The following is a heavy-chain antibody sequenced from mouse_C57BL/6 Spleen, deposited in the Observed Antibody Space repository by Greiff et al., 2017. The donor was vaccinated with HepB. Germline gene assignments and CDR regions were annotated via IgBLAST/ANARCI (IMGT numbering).Heavy chain of an antibody. CDR3: ARDSNPYYYAMDY. CDR2: INPSSGYT. CDR1: GYTFTSYT. V-gene: IGHV1-4*01. D-gene: IGHD2-5*01. J-gene: IGHJ4*01. Sequence: VMLVESGAELARPGASVKMSCKASGYTFTSYTMHWVKQRPGQGLEWIGYINPSSGYTKYNQKFKDKATLTADKSSSTAYMQLSSLTSEDSAVYYCARDSNPYYYAMDYWGQGTSVTVSS.